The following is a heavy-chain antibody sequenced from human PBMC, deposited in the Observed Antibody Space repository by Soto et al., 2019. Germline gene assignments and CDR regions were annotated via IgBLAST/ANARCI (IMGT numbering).Heavy chain of an antibody. CDR1: GFTFSSYG. Sequence: GGSLRLSCAASGFTFSSYGMHWVRQAPGKGLEWVAVISYDGSNKYYADSVKGRFTISRDNSKNTLYLQMNSLRAEDTAVYYCAKDSSGWYHYYYYGMDVWGQGTTVTVSS. D-gene: IGHD6-19*01. V-gene: IGHV3-30*18. CDR3: AKDSSGWYHYYYYGMDV. CDR2: ISYDGSNK. J-gene: IGHJ6*02.